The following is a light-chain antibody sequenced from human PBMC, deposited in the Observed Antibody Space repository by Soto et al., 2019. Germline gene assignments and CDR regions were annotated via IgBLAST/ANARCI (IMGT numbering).Light chain of an antibody. CDR1: QSVSSSY. J-gene: IGKJ4*01. V-gene: IGKV3-20*01. CDR3: QQYGTSLLT. CDR2: GAS. Sequence: EIVLTQSPGTLSLSPGERATLSCRASQSVSSSYLAWYQQTPGQAPRLLIYGASSRATGIPDRFSGSGSGTDFTLTISRLEPEDCAVYYCQQYGTSLLTFGGGTKVEIK.